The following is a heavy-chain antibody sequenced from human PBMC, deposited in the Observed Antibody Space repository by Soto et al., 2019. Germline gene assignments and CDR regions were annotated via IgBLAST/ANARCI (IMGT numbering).Heavy chain of an antibody. CDR3: ARDSHSSGWYDYYYGMDV. CDR1: GYTFTSYA. V-gene: IGHV1-3*01. D-gene: IGHD6-19*01. J-gene: IGHJ6*04. CDR2: INAGNGNT. Sequence: ASVKVSCKASGYTFTSYAMHWVRQAPGQRLEWMGWINAGNGNTKYSQKFQGRVTITRDTSASTAYMELSSLRSEDTAVYYCARDSHSSGWYDYYYGMDVWGKGTTVTVS.